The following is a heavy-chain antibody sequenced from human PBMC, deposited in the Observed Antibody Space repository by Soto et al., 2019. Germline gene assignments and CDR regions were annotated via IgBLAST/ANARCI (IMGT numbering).Heavy chain of an antibody. Sequence: EVRLLESGGGMVQPGGSLRLSCVASGFSFTNSAMVWVRQAPGKGLEWVSVISSSGFSAFYADSVKGLFTISRDNSKNTLYCQRKSLRAEDPPEYSGAKVRGGAYEPTYSYGMDVWGQGTTVT. CDR2: ISSSGFSA. CDR3: AKVRGGAYEPTYSYGMDV. D-gene: IGHD3-10*01. J-gene: IGHJ6*02. V-gene: IGHV3-23*01. CDR1: GFSFTNSA.